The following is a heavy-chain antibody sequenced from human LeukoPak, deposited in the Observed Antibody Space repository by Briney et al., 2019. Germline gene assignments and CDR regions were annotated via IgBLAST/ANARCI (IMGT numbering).Heavy chain of an antibody. CDR1: GFTFTGYY. J-gene: IGHJ3*02. CDR3: ARDKEYYDSSGYYYVRRDDAFDI. Sequence: ASVKVSCKASGFTFTGYYMHWVRQAPGQGLEWMGWINPNSGGTNYAQKFQGRVTMTRDTSISTAYMELSRLRSDDTAVYYCARDKEYYDSSGYYYVRRDDAFDIWGQGTMVTVSS. D-gene: IGHD3-22*01. CDR2: INPNSGGT. V-gene: IGHV1-2*02.